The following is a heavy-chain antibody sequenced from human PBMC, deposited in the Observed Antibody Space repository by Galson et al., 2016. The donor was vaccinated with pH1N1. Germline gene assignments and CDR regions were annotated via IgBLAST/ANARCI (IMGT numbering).Heavy chain of an antibody. CDR3: ARETPIPSPTVLRYFDWSRGLSAFDM. D-gene: IGHD3-9*01. V-gene: IGHV7-4-1*02. CDR1: GFTFSDHG. CDR2: INTKTGNP. J-gene: IGHJ3*02. Sequence: ASGFTFSDHGINWVRQAPGQGLEWMGWINTKTGNPTYAQGFTGRFVFSLDTSVNTAYLQINSLKADDTAVYYCARETPIPSPTVLRYFDWSRGLSAFDMWGRGTLVAVSS.